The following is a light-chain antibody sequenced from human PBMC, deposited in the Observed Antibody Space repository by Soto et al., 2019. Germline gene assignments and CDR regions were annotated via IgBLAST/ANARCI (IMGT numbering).Light chain of an antibody. CDR2: LGS. CDR1: QRLLHSNGFNY. J-gene: IGKJ2*01. CDR3: MQALQSPRT. V-gene: IGKV2-28*01. Sequence: DVVMTQSPLSLPVTPGEPASISCNSSQRLLHSNGFNYLDWYLQRPGQSRQLLIYLGSNRASGVPDRFSGSGSGTDFTLKISRVEAEDVGVYYCMQALQSPRTFGQGSKLEIK.